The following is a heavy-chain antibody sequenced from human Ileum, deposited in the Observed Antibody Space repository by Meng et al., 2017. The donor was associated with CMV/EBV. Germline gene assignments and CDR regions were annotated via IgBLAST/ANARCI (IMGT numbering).Heavy chain of an antibody. D-gene: IGHD2-2*02. Sequence: GGSLRLSCAASGFIFSSYAMSWVRQAPGKGLEWVATISDRGDYTAGNAYYVGSVKGRFTISRDNAKNSVYLQMNSLRAEDTAVYYCARMYCSTTTCYTDAFDIWGQGTMVTVSS. CDR1: GFIFSSYA. J-gene: IGHJ3*02. V-gene: IGHV3-21*01. CDR2: ISDRGDYT. CDR3: ARMYCSTTTCYTDAFDI.